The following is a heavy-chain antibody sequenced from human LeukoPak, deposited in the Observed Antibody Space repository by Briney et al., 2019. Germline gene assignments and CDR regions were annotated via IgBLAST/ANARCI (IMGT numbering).Heavy chain of an antibody. J-gene: IGHJ4*02. D-gene: IGHD2-2*01. CDR3: ARGPVEPVATYFFDY. CDR1: GFTFSNYA. V-gene: IGHV3-23*01. CDR2: VSGSGDTT. Sequence: QPGGSLRLSCAASGFTFSNYAMTWVRQAPGKGLEWVSAVSGSGDTTYYADSVKGRFTISRDNSKNTLYVQMSSLRAEDTAIYYCARGPVEPVATYFFDYWGQGNLVIVSS.